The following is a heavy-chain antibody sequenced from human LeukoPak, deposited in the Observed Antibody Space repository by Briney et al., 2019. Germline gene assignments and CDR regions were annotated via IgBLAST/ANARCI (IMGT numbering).Heavy chain of an antibody. CDR2: IYYSGST. CDR3: ARHWSIVGATSWYFDY. V-gene: IGHV4-39*01. Sequence: SETLSLTCTVSGGSISSSSYYWGWIRQPPGKGVEWIGSIYYSGSTYYNPSLKSRVTISVDTSKNQFSLKLSSVTAADTAVYYCARHWSIVGATSWYFDYWGQGTLVTVSS. J-gene: IGHJ4*02. D-gene: IGHD1-26*01. CDR1: GGSISSSSYY.